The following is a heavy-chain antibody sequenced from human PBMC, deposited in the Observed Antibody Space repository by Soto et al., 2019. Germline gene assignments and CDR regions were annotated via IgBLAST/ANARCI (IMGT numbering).Heavy chain of an antibody. CDR1: GGTFSSYA. J-gene: IGHJ4*02. V-gene: IGHV1-69*13. D-gene: IGHD2-21*02. Sequence: SVKVSCKASGGTFSSYAISWVRQAPGQGLEWMGGIIPIFGTANYAQKFQGRVTITADESTSTAYMELSSLRSEDTAVYYCARVTYCGGDCYDKYYFDYWGQGTLVTVSS. CDR2: IIPIFGTA. CDR3: ARVTYCGGDCYDKYYFDY.